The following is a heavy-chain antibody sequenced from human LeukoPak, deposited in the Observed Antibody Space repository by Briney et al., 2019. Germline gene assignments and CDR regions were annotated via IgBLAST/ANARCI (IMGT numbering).Heavy chain of an antibody. CDR1: GGSFSGYY. D-gene: IGHD6-13*01. J-gene: IGHJ5*02. CDR2: IYYSGST. CDR3: ARDLSGDSSSWYGGFDP. V-gene: IGHV4-59*01. Sequence: SETLSLTCAVYGGSFSGYYWSWIRQPPGKGLEWIGYIYYSGSTNYNPSLKSRVTISVDTSKNQFSVKLRSVTAADTAVYYCARDLSGDSSSWYGGFDPWGQGTLVTVSS.